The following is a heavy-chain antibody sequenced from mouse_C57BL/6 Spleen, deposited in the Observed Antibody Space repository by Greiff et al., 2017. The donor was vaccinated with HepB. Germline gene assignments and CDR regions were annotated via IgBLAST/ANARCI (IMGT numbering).Heavy chain of an antibody. D-gene: IGHD4-1*01. CDR2: IYPRSGNT. J-gene: IGHJ3*01. V-gene: IGHV1-81*01. Sequence: VQLQQSGAELARPGASVKLSCKASGYTFTSYGISWVKQRTGQGLEWIGEIYPRSGNTYYNEKFKGKATLTADKASSTAYMELRSLTSEDSAVYVCASSVTGTAAWFAYWGQGTLVTVSA. CDR1: GYTFTSYG. CDR3: ASSVTGTAAWFAY.